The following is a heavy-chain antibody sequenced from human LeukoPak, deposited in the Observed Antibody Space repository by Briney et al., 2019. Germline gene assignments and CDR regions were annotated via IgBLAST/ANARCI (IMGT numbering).Heavy chain of an antibody. J-gene: IGHJ4*02. D-gene: IGHD3-3*01. V-gene: IGHV3-30*02. Sequence: PGGSLRLSCAASGFTFSSYGMHWVRQAPGKGLEWVTFIRYDGSNNYYTDSVKARFTISRDNSKNTLYLQMNSLRAEDTAVYYCAKAAHYDFWSGYDYWGQGTVVTVSS. CDR3: AKAAHYDFWSGYDY. CDR1: GFTFSSYG. CDR2: IRYDGSNN.